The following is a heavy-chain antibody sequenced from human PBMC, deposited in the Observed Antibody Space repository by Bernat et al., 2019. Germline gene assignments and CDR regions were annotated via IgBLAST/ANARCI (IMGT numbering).Heavy chain of an antibody. Sequence: RKRKEGGRGREKEEETGAPTRTGAGGSISSSSDYWGWIRQPPVKGFERKGRNYHSGSTYYNPTIKSRVTISVDTSKNQFSLTLSSVTAADTAVYYCARHLIVVVVAATHWFDPWGQGTLVTVSS. CDR2: NYHSGST. D-gene: IGHD2-15*01. J-gene: IGHJ5*02. CDR1: GGSISSSSDY. V-gene: IGHV4-39*01. CDR3: ARHLIVVVVAATHWFDP.